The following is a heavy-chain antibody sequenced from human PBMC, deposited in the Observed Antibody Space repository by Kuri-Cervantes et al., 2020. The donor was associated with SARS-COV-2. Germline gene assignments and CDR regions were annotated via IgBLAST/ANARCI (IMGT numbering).Heavy chain of an antibody. CDR2: INHSGST. CDR3: ARSRLTGYYYYGMDV. D-gene: IGHD2-8*01. CDR1: GGSFSGYY. V-gene: IGHV4-34*01. Sequence: SQTLSLTCAVYGGSFSGYYWSWIRQPPGKGLEWIGEINHSGSTNYNPSLKSRVTISVDTSKNQFSLKLSSVTAEDTAVYYCARSRLTGYYYYGMDVWGQGTTVTVSS. J-gene: IGHJ6*02.